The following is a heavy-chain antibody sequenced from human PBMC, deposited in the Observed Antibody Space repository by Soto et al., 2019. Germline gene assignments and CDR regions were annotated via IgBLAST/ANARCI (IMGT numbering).Heavy chain of an antibody. J-gene: IGHJ4*02. CDR1: GGSISSGGYY. Sequence: QVQLQESGPGLVKPSQTLSLTCTVSGGSISSGGYYWSWIRQHPGKGLEWIGYIYYSGSTYYNPSLKSRVNISVDTSKSQVSLKLSSVTAAEQAVYYCAGDFLLGGAVAGTEYWGQGTLVTVSS. CDR3: AGDFLLGGAVAGTEY. V-gene: IGHV4-31*03. CDR2: IYYSGST. D-gene: IGHD6-19*01.